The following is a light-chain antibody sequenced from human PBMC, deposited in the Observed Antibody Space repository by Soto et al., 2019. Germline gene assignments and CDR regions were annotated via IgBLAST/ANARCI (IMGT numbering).Light chain of an antibody. CDR2: GAS. V-gene: IGKV3-20*01. Sequence: DIVLTQSPVTLSSSPGERATLSCRASQSVNSNYLAWYQQKRGQAPRLLIWGASIRASDLPDRFISGGSGTDCTITITRLEAEDGEVYDGHQYGSSPGTFGHGTKVDIK. CDR1: QSVNSNY. CDR3: HQYGSSPGT. J-gene: IGKJ1*01.